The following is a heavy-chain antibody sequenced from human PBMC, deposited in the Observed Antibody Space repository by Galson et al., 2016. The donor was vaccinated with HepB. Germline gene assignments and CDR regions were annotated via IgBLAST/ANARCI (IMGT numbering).Heavy chain of an antibody. CDR1: GFAFSNYN. Sequence: SLRLSCAASGFAFSNYNMNWVRQAPGKGLEWVSSINSTSSYIYYADSLKGRFTISRDNSGKTLYLHMSSLTAEDTAVYYCAKDAEQWDYFDYWGQGTLVTVSS. J-gene: IGHJ4*02. CDR3: AKDAEQWDYFDY. CDR2: INSTSSYI. V-gene: IGHV3-21*04. D-gene: IGHD6-19*01.